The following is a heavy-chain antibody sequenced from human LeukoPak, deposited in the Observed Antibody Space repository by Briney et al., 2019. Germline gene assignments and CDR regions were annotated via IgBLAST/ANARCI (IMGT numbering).Heavy chain of an antibody. J-gene: IGHJ6*02. V-gene: IGHV1-2*02. CDR2: ITPETGGT. Sequence: ASVKVSCKASGYIFTGHFIHWVRQAPGQGLEWMGWITPETGGTNYAQEVEGRVTMTRDTSITTAYMELGRVRYTDTAVYYCAREERESGGMDVWGQGTTVTVSS. CDR3: AREERESGGMDV. D-gene: IGHD1-26*01. CDR1: GYIFTGHF.